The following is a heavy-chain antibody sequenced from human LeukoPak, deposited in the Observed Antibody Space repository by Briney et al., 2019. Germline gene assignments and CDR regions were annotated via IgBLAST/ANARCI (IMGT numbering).Heavy chain of an antibody. V-gene: IGHV3-21*06. CDR2: ISSRSSYI. D-gene: IGHD5-12*01. CDR3: ARDPFSGYDKRVYYFDY. CDR1: GFTFSSYT. Sequence: GGSLRLSCAASGFTFSSYTMNWVRQAPGKGLEWVSSISSRSSYIYYADSVKGRFTISRDNAKNSLYLQMNSLRAEDTAVYYCARDPFSGYDKRVYYFDYWGQGTLVTVSS. J-gene: IGHJ4*02.